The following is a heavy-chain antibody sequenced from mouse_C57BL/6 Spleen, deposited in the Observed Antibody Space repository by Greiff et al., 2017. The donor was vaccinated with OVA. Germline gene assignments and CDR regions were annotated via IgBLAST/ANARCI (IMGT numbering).Heavy chain of an antibody. Sequence: QVQLQQPGAELVMPGASVTLSCKASGYTFTSYWMHWVKQRPGQGLEWIGEIDPSASYTNYNQKFKGKSTLTVDKSSSTAYMQLSSLTSEDSAVYYGARRKDSSGFAWLAYWGQGTLVTVSA. CDR1: GYTFTSYW. CDR3: ARRKDSSGFAWLAY. J-gene: IGHJ3*01. CDR2: IDPSASYT. V-gene: IGHV1-69*01. D-gene: IGHD3-2*02.